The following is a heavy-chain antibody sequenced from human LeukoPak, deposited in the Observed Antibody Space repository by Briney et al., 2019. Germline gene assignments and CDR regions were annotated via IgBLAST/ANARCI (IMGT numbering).Heavy chain of an antibody. CDR2: IYHSGST. CDR1: GCSISSGGYS. J-gene: IGHJ2*01. CDR3: ARGLAKVVKRDWYFDL. D-gene: IGHD5-12*01. V-gene: IGHV4-30-2*01. Sequence: PSQTLSLTCAVSGCSISSGGYSWSWIRQPPGKGLEWIGYIYHSGSTYYNPSLKSRVTISVNGSKNQFSLKLSSVTAADTAVYYCARGLAKVVKRDWYFDLWGRGTLVTVSS.